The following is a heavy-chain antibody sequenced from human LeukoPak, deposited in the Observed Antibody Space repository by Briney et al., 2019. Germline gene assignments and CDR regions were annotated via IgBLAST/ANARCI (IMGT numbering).Heavy chain of an antibody. J-gene: IGHJ6*03. Sequence: GGSLRLSCAASGFTFSSYSMNWVRQAPGKGLEWVAFIRYDGSNKYYADSVKGRFTISRDNSKNTLYLQMNSLRAEDTAVYYCGPEVLDYMDVWGKGTTVTVSS. V-gene: IGHV3-30*02. CDR2: IRYDGSNK. D-gene: IGHD3-3*01. CDR3: GPEVLDYMDV. CDR1: GFTFSSYS.